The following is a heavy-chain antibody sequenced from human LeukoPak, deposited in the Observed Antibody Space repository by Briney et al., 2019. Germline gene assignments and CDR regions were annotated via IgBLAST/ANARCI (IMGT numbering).Heavy chain of an antibody. J-gene: IGHJ4*02. V-gene: IGHV4-61*02. D-gene: IGHD3-22*01. CDR2: IYTSGST. Sequence: SETLSLTCTVSGGSISSGSYYWSWIRQPAGKGLEWIGRIYTSGSTNYNPSLKSRVTISVDTSKNQFSLKLSSVTAADTAVYYCASQIVVVPYYFDYWGQGTLVTVSS. CDR1: GGSISSGSYY. CDR3: ASQIVVVPYYFDY.